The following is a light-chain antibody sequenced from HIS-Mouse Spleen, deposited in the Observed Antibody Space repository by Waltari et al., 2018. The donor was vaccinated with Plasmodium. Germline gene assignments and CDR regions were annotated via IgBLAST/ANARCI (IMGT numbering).Light chain of an antibody. CDR3: NSRDSSGNHLV. CDR1: SLSSYY. V-gene: IGLV3-19*01. CDR2: GKN. J-gene: IGLJ2*01. Sequence: SSELTQDPAVSVALGQTVRITCQGDSLSSYYASWSQQKPGQAPVLVIYGKNNRPSGMPDRFAGSSSGKTASLTITGAQAEDEADYYCNSRDSSGNHLVFGGGTKLTVL.